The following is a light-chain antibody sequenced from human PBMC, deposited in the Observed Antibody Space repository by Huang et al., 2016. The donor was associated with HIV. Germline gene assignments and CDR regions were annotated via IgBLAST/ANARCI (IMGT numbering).Light chain of an antibody. CDR2: AAS. CDR3: PQYGTSVGT. J-gene: IGKJ1*01. V-gene: IGKV3-20*01. Sequence: EIVLTQSPGTLSLSPGERATLSCGASQTVSNNFLSWYQHKPGQAPRLLIYAASSRATGIPDRFSGSGSRIDFNLTISRLEPEDFAVYYCPQYGTSVGTFGPGTKVDVK. CDR1: QTVSNNF.